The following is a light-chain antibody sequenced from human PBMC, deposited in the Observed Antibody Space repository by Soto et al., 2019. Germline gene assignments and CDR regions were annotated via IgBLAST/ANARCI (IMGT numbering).Light chain of an antibody. CDR1: ESISSW. Sequence: DIQMTQSPSTPSASVGDRLTITCRASESISSWLAWYQQKPGKAPKLXXYKASNLESGVPSRFSGSGSGTEFTLTISSLQTDDFANYYGQQYNSFSPWTFGQGTKVDIK. CDR3: QQYNSFSPWT. V-gene: IGKV1-5*03. CDR2: KAS. J-gene: IGKJ1*01.